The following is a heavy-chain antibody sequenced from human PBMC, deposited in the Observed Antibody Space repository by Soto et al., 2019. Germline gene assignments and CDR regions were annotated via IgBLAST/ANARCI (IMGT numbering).Heavy chain of an antibody. V-gene: IGHV4-61*01. CDR2: IHYSGST. CDR1: GGSVSSGSYY. Sequence: PSETLSLTCTVSGGSVSSGSYYWSWIRQPPGKGLEWIGFIHYSGSTNYNPSLKGRVTMPVDTSKNQFSLKLTSVNTADTAIYYCTRGGDPYKTGHWGQGTLVTVSS. CDR3: TRGGDPYKTGH. J-gene: IGHJ4*02. D-gene: IGHD2-21*01.